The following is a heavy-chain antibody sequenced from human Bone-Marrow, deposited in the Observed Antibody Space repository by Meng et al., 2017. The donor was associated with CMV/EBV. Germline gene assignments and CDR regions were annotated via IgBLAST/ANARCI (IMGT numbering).Heavy chain of an antibody. CDR2: IDSDGRDI. CDR3: ARGVAESLGWEMGY. CDR1: GFTFRRYW. V-gene: IGHV3-74*03. J-gene: IGHJ4*02. Sequence: VQLVQAGDGLGQLGGSLSLSCAVSGFTFRRYWIHWVRQAPGKGLEWVSRIDSDGRDITYADSVRGRFTISRDDAKNTLYLQMNSLRVEDTAVYYCARGVAESLGWEMGYWGQGTLVTVSS. D-gene: IGHD1-26*01.